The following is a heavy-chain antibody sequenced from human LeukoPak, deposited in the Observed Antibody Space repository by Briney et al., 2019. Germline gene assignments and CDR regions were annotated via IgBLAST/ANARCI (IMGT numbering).Heavy chain of an antibody. D-gene: IGHD2-2*01. Sequence: SQTLSLTCTVSGGSISSGGYYWSWLRQHPGKGLEWIGYIYYSGSTYYNPSLKSRVTISVDTSKNQFSLKLSSVTAADTAVYYCARGYCSSTSCWSSRYYFDYWGQGTLVTVSS. CDR2: IYYSGST. V-gene: IGHV4-31*03. CDR3: ARGYCSSTSCWSSRYYFDY. J-gene: IGHJ4*02. CDR1: GGSISSGGYY.